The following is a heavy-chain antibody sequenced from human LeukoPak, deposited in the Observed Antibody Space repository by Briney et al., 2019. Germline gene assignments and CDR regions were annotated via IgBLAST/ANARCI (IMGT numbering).Heavy chain of an antibody. CDR2: ISYDGSSK. Sequence: PGGSLRLSCAASGFTFSSYGMHWVRQAPGKGLEWVALISYDGSSKYYADSVKGRFTISRDNSKNTLFLQMNSLRAEDTAVYYYAKAGESSGYLFDYWGQGTLVTVSS. V-gene: IGHV3-30*18. CDR3: AKAGESSGYLFDY. J-gene: IGHJ4*02. D-gene: IGHD3-22*01. CDR1: GFTFSSYG.